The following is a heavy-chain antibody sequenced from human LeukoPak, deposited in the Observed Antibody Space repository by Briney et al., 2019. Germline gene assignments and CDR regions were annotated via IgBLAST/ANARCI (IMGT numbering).Heavy chain of an antibody. CDR3: AKGGSYRSQPYFDY. D-gene: IGHD3-16*02. V-gene: IGHV3-23*01. J-gene: IGHJ4*02. Sequence: PGGSLRLSCAASGFTFSTFAMIWVRQPPGKGLEWVSSIFPSGGEIHYADSVRGRFTISRDNSKSTLSLQMNSLRAEDTAVYYCAKGGSYRSQPYFDYWGQGTPVTVSS. CDR1: GFTFSTFA. CDR2: IFPSGGEI.